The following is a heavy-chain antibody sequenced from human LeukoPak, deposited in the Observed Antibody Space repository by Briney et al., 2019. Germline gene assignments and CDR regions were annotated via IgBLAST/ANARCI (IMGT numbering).Heavy chain of an antibody. CDR2: IYSGGST. J-gene: IGHJ4*02. D-gene: IGHD5-12*01. CDR1: GFTVSSNY. Sequence: PGGSLRLSCAASGFTVSSNYMSWVRQAPGKGLEWVSVIYSGGSTYYADSVKGRFTISRDNSKNSLFLQMNSLRAEDTAVYYCSRDRSGYSGYDFFDYWGQGALVTVSS. CDR3: SRDRSGYSGYDFFDY. V-gene: IGHV3-66*01.